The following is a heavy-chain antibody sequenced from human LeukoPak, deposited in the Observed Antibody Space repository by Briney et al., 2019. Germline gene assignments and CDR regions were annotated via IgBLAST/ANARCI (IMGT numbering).Heavy chain of an antibody. D-gene: IGHD6-13*01. V-gene: IGHV4-4*07. J-gene: IGHJ4*02. CDR1: GGSMNPYH. CDR3: ARDPLRSSFDS. Sequence: KPSETLSLTCTVSGGSMNPYHWTWIRQPAGKGLEWIGRLHISGNKNYNPSLKGRVTISLDTSKNQFSLEMTSVTAADTAVYFCARDPLRSSFDSWGRGILVTVSS. CDR2: LHISGNK.